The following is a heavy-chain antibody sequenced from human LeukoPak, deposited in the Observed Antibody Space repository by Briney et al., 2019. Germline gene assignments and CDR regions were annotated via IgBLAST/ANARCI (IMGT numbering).Heavy chain of an antibody. Sequence: GGSLRLSCAASGFTFSSHAMSWVRQAPGKGLEWVSAISGSGGSTYYADSVKGRFTISRDNSKNTLYLQMNSLRAEDTAVYYRANQGGGGYYYYGYMDVWGKGTTVTVSS. V-gene: IGHV3-23*01. D-gene: IGHD3-16*01. CDR3: ANQGGGGYYYYGYMDV. J-gene: IGHJ6*03. CDR2: ISGSGGST. CDR1: GFTFSSHA.